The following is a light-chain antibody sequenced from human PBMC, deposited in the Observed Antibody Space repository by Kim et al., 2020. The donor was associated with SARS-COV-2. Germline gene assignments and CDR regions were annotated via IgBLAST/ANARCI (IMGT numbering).Light chain of an antibody. CDR2: QDN. J-gene: IGLJ2*01. CDR3: QVWDNSLGV. V-gene: IGLV3-1*01. Sequence: SVCKGETATIRGTGDKLQYKYDCGNQRTAGKSPVLVIYQDNKRTSGIPERFAGANSGNTATLTISGTQAMDEADYYGQVWDNSLGVLGAGTKLTVL. CDR1: KLQYKY.